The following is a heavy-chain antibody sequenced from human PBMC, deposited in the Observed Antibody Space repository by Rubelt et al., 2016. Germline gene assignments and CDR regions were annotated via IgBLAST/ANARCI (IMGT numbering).Heavy chain of an antibody. V-gene: IGHV1-18*01. D-gene: IGHD5-24*01. J-gene: IGHJ5*02. Sequence: VRQAPGQGLEWMGWISAYNGNTNYAQKLQGRVTMTTDTSTSTAYMELRSLRSDDTAVYYCARMATTTGWFDPWGQGTLVTVSS. CDR2: ISAYNGNT. CDR3: ARMATTTGWFDP.